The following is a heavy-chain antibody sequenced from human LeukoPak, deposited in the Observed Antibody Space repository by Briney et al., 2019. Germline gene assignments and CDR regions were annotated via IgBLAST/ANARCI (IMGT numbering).Heavy chain of an antibody. CDR1: GFTFTDYY. CDR3: ARDGRYCGGGSCFFEV. CDR2: MSGSGTTR. Sequence: PGGSLRLSCAASGFTFTDYYMTWIRQAPGQGLEWASSMSGSGTTRYYADSVRGRFTISRAKNSLYLQVNSLRADDTAVYYCARDGRYCGGGSCFFEVWGQGTLVTVSS. V-gene: IGHV3-11*01. D-gene: IGHD2-21*01. J-gene: IGHJ4*02.